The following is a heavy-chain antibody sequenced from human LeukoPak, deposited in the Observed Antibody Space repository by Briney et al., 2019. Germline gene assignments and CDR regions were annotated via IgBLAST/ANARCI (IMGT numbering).Heavy chain of an antibody. CDR2: ISGYNGNT. CDR3: ARLYQLPNFYYYGMDV. V-gene: IGHV1-18*01. Sequence: ASVKVSCKASGYPFTNYGISWVRQAPGQGLEWMGWISGYNGNTNHAQKLQGGLTMTTDTSTATAYMELRSLRSDDTAVYYCARLYQLPNFYYYGMDVWGQGTTVTVSS. CDR1: GYPFTNYG. D-gene: IGHD2-2*01. J-gene: IGHJ6*02.